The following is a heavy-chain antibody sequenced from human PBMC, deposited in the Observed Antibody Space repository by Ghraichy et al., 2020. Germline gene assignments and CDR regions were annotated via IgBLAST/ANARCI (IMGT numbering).Heavy chain of an antibody. CDR2: ISSSISTI. V-gene: IGHV3-48*01. J-gene: IGHJ4*02. D-gene: IGHD1-26*01. Sequence: GGSLRLSCAASGFTFSSYSMNWVRQAPGKGLEWVSYISSSISTIYYADSVKGRFTISRDNAKNSLYLQMNSLRAEDTAVYYCAREFTRSGTYWGQGTLVTVSS. CDR3: AREFTRSGTY. CDR1: GFTFSSYS.